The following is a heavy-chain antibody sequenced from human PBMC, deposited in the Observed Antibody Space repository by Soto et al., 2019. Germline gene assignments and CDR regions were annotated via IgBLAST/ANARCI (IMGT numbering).Heavy chain of an antibody. J-gene: IGHJ6*02. CDR2: IYYSGST. Sequence: QVQLQESGPGLVKPSQTLSLTCTVSGGSISSGDYYWIWIRQPPGKGREWIGYIYYSGSTYYNPSLKSRVTISVDTSKNQFSLKLSSVTAADTAVYYCARGRLRWWGMDVWGQGTTVTVSS. CDR1: GGSISSGDYY. D-gene: IGHD4-17*01. CDR3: ARGRLRWWGMDV. V-gene: IGHV4-30-4*01.